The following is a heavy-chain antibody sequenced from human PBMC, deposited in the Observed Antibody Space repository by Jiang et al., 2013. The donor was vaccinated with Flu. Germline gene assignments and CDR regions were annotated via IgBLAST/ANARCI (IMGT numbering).Heavy chain of an antibody. CDR2: IIPXFGTA. Sequence: SGAEVKKPGSSVKVSCKASGGTFSSYDINWVRQAPGQGLEWMGGIIPXFGTANYAQKFQGRVTFTADKSTSTAYMELRSLRSDDTAVYYCARVTQEGGIFDYWGQGTLVTVSS. D-gene: IGHD3-10*01. CDR1: GGTFSSYD. V-gene: IGHV1-69*06. CDR3: ARVTQEGGIFDY. J-gene: IGHJ4*02.